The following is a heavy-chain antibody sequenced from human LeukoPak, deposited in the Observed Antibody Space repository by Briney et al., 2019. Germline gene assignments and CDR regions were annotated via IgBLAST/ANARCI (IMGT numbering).Heavy chain of an antibody. Sequence: SETLSLTCTVSGGSISSSSYYWGWIRQPPGKGLEWIGSIYYSGSTYYNPSLKSRVTISVDTPKNQFSLKLSSVTAADTAVYYCASPSRYYYDSSGYQFDYWGQGTLVTVSS. D-gene: IGHD3-22*01. CDR2: IYYSGST. V-gene: IGHV4-39*01. CDR3: ASPSRYYYDSSGYQFDY. CDR1: GGSISSSSYY. J-gene: IGHJ4*02.